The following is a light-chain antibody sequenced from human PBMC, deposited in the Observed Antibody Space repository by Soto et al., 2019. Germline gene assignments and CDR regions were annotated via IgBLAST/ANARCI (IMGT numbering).Light chain of an antibody. Sequence: QSVLTQPASVSGSPGQSITISCTGTSSYVGSYNLVSWYQQHPGKAPKLMIYEVSKRPSGVSNRFSGSKSGNTASLTISGLQAEGEADYYCCSYAGSSTYVFGTGTKVTVL. CDR1: SSYVGSYNL. V-gene: IGLV2-23*02. CDR3: CSYAGSSTYV. CDR2: EVS. J-gene: IGLJ1*01.